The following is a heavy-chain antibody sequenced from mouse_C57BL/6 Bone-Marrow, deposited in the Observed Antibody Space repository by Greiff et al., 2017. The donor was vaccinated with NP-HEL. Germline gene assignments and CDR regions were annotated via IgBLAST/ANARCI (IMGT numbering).Heavy chain of an antibody. D-gene: IGHD1-1*01. Sequence: EVQLQQSGAELVKPGASVKLSCTASGFNIKDYYMHWVMQRTEQGLEWIGRIDPEDGETKYAPKFQGKATITADTSSNTAYLQLSSLTSEDTAVYYCARAHYYGSSYGRKYYFDCWGQGTTLTVSS. J-gene: IGHJ2*01. CDR3: ARAHYYGSSYGRKYYFDC. CDR1: GFNIKDYY. CDR2: IDPEDGET. V-gene: IGHV14-2*01.